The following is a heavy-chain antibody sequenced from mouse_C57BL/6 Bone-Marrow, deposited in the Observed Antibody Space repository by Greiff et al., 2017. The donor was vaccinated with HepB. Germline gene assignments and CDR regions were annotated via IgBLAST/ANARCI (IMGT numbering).Heavy chain of an antibody. CDR2: ISYDGSN. Sequence: ESGPGLVKPSQSLSLTCSVTGYSITSGYYWNWIRQFPGNKLEWMGYISYDGSNNYNPSLKNRISITRDTSKNQFFLKLNSVTTEDTATYYCAREEYYGSSYDYAMDYWGQGTSVTVSS. J-gene: IGHJ4*01. CDR1: GYSITSGYY. D-gene: IGHD1-1*01. CDR3: AREEYYGSSYDYAMDY. V-gene: IGHV3-6*01.